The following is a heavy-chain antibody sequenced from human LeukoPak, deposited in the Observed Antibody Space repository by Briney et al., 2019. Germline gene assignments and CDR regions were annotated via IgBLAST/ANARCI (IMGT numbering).Heavy chain of an antibody. J-gene: IGHJ4*01. CDR2: IWSDASNR. D-gene: IGHD4-11*01. V-gene: IGHV3-33*02. CDR3: ARDAQRGFDYSNSLEY. Sequence: PGRSLRLSCAASGFIFSHYGMHWVRQAPGKGLEWVAVIWSDASNRFYAGSAKGRFTISRDNSQNTLFLQMNSLRAEDTAMYYCARDAQRGFDYSNSLEYWGHGTLVTVSS. CDR1: GFIFSHYG.